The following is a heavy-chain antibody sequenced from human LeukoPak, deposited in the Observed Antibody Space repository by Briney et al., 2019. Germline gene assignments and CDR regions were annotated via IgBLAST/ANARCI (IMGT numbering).Heavy chain of an antibody. CDR3: ARDTSGSYGGIFDY. CDR1: GGTFSSYA. V-gene: IGHV1-69*06. D-gene: IGHD1-26*01. Sequence: SVKVSCKASGGTFSSYAISWVRQAPEQGLEWMGGIIPIFGTANYAQKFQGRVTITADKSTSTAYMELSSLRSEDTAVYYCARDTSGSYGGIFDYWGQGTLVTVSS. CDR2: IIPIFGTA. J-gene: IGHJ4*02.